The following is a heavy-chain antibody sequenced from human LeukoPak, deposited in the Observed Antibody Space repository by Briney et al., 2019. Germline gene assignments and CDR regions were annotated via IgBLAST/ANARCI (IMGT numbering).Heavy chain of an antibody. J-gene: IGHJ4*02. V-gene: IGHV3-21*01. Sequence: PGGSLRLSCAASGFTFSSYSMNWVRQAPGEGLGWVSSISSSSSYIYYADSVKGRFTISRDNAKNSLYLQMNSLRAEDTAVYYCARDLAYCGGDCHWGQGTLVTVSS. CDR3: ARDLAYCGGDCH. D-gene: IGHD2-21*02. CDR1: GFTFSSYS. CDR2: ISSSSSYI.